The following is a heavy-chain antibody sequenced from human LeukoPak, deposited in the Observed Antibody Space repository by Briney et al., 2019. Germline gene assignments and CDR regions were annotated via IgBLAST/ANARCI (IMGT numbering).Heavy chain of an antibody. CDR3: ASFERYCSSTSCPHNYFDY. CDR2: MNPNSGNT. D-gene: IGHD2-2*01. CDR1: GYTFTSYD. V-gene: IGHV1-8*01. J-gene: IGHJ4*02. Sequence: ASVKVSCKASGYTFTSYDINWVRQATGQGLEWMGWMNPNSGNTGYAQKFQGRVTMTRNTSISTAYMELSSLRSEDTAAYYCASFERYCSSTSCPHNYFDYWGQGTLVTVSS.